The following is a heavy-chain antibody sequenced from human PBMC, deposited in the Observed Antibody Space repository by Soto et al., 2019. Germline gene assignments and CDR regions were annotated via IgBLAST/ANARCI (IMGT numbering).Heavy chain of an antibody. CDR2: IYNGVST. V-gene: IGHV3-66*01. D-gene: IGHD6-13*01. CDR3: ARDNAAVGVYGMDV. CDR1: ESIVSSNY. J-gene: IGHJ6*04. Sequence: EVQLVESGGGLVQPGGSLRLSCAASESIVSSNYMSWVRQAPGKGLEWVSVIYNGVSTYYADSVKGRFTISRDNSKNMWYLQMNSLRAEETTVYYCARDNAAVGVYGMDVWGEGTTVTVSS.